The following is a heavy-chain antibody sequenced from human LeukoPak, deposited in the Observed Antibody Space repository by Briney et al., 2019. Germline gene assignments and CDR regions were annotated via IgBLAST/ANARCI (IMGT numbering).Heavy chain of an antibody. CDR2: IFNSGST. D-gene: IGHD2-15*01. Sequence: SETLSLTCTVSGGYISSYYWSWIRQPPGKGLEWIGYIFNSGSTNYNPSLKSRVTISVDTSKNQFSLKLSSVTAADTAVYYCATGYCSGGSCYGDAFDIWGQGTMVTVSS. J-gene: IGHJ3*02. V-gene: IGHV4-59*08. CDR3: ATGYCSGGSCYGDAFDI. CDR1: GGYISSYY.